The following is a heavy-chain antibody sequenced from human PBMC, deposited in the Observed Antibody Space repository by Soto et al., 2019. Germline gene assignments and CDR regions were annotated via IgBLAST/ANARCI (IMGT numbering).Heavy chain of an antibody. Sequence: GGSLRLSCAASGFTFSSYGMHWVRQAPGKGLEWVAIISYDGSNKYYADSVKGRFTISRDNSKNTLYLQMNSLRAEDTAVYYCAKDRRLRFLEWLLDYLGQGTLVTVSS. CDR3: AKDRRLRFLEWLLDY. D-gene: IGHD3-3*01. CDR1: GFTFSSYG. CDR2: ISYDGSNK. J-gene: IGHJ4*02. V-gene: IGHV3-30*18.